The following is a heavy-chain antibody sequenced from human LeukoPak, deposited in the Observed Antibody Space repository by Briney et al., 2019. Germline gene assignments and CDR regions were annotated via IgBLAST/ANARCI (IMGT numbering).Heavy chain of an antibody. V-gene: IGHV1-18*01. J-gene: IGHJ5*02. CDR3: AREREREAPLPRGSGSYYGPDP. Sequence: GASVNVSCKASGYTFTSYGISWVRQAPGQGLEWMGWISAYNGNTNYAQKLQGRVTMTTDTSTSTAYMELRSLRSDDTAVYYCAREREREAPLPRGSGSYYGPDPWGQGTLVTVSS. CDR2: ISAYNGNT. CDR1: GYTFTSYG. D-gene: IGHD3-10*01.